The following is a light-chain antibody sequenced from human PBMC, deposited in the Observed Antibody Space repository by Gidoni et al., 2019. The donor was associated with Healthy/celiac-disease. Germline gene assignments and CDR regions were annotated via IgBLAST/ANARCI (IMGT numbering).Light chain of an antibody. Sequence: ALTQPPSASGSPGQSVTISCTGTSSDVGGYNYVSWYQQHPGKAPKLMIYEVSKRPSGVPDRFSGSKSGNTASLTVSGLQAEDEADYYCSSYAGSNNLVFGGGTKLTVL. CDR1: SSDVGGYNY. J-gene: IGLJ2*01. CDR2: EVS. CDR3: SSYAGSNNLV. V-gene: IGLV2-8*01.